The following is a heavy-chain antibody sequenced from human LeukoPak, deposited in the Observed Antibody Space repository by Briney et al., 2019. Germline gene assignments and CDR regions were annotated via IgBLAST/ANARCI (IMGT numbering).Heavy chain of an antibody. CDR1: GGSISSGGYY. Sequence: SETLSLTCTVSGGSISSGGYYWSWIRQHPGKGLEWIGYIYYSGSTYYNPSLKSRVTISVDTSKNQFSLKLSSVTAADTAVYYCARAGGVHDTPMDLDYWGRGILVTVSS. CDR3: ARAGGVHDTPMDLDY. J-gene: IGHJ4*02. D-gene: IGHD5-18*01. CDR2: IYYSGST. V-gene: IGHV4-31*03.